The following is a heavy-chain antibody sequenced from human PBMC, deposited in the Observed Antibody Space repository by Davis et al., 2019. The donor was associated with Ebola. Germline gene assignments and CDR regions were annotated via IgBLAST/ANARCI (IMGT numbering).Heavy chain of an antibody. CDR3: TRGWHFGGERGYFYRGMDV. V-gene: IGHV3-43*01. CDR1: GFTFEDYT. CDR2: ISWDGGST. Sequence: GESLKISCSVSGFTFEDYTMQWARQVPGKGLEWVSLISWDGGSTDYADSVKGRFTISRDNSKNSLYLQMNSLRSEDSALYYRTRGWHFGGERGYFYRGMDVWGQGTTVTVSS. D-gene: IGHD3-10*01. J-gene: IGHJ6*02.